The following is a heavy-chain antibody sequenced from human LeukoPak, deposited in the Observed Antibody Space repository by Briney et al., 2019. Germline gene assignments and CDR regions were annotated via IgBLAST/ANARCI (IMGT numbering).Heavy chain of an antibody. Sequence: GGSLTLSCAASGFTFSSYNMNWVRQAPGRGLEWVSPISVSSTYIHYAASIKGRFTISRDNAKNSLYLQMNSLRAEDTAVYYCARDLRSSGWYYFDFWGQGTPVPVSP. CDR2: ISVSSTYI. D-gene: IGHD6-19*01. J-gene: IGHJ4*02. CDR1: GFTFSSYN. V-gene: IGHV3-21*01. CDR3: ARDLRSSGWYYFDF.